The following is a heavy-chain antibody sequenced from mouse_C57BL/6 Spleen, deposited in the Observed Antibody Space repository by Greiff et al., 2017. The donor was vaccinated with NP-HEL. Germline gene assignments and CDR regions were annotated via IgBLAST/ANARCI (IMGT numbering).Heavy chain of an antibody. D-gene: IGHD1-1*02. Sequence: EVNLVESGGGLVQPGGSMKLSCAASGFTFSDAWMDWVRQSPEKGLEWVAEIRNKANNHATYYAESVKGRFTISRDDSKSSVYLQMNSLRAEDTGIYYCTSTVVEGFDYWGQGTTLTVSS. CDR2: IRNKANNHAT. J-gene: IGHJ2*01. CDR3: TSTVVEGFDY. CDR1: GFTFSDAW. V-gene: IGHV6-6*01.